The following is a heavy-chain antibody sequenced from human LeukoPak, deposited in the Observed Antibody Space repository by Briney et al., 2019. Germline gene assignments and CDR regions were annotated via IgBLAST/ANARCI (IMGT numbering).Heavy chain of an antibody. J-gene: IGHJ5*02. CDR3: ARDVSVTTAWFDP. Sequence: SETLSLTCTVSGGSISSSSYYWGWIRQPPGKGLEWIATIYYSGSTYYNPSLKSRVTISVDKSKNQFSLKLSSVTAADTAVYYCARDVSVTTAWFDPWGQGILVTVSS. V-gene: IGHV4-39*07. CDR1: GGSISSSSYY. D-gene: IGHD4-17*01. CDR2: IYYSGST.